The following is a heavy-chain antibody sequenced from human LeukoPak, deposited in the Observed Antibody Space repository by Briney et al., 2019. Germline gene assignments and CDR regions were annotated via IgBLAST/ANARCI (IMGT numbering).Heavy chain of an antibody. D-gene: IGHD2-2*02. J-gene: IGHJ3*02. Sequence: PSETLSLTCAVYGGSFSGYYWSWIRQPPGKGLEWIGEINHSGSTNYNPSLKSRVTISVDTSKNQFSLKLSSVTAADTAVYYCARVSPLSVVVPAAILGAFDIWGQGTMVTVSS. CDR1: GGSFSGYY. CDR3: ARVSPLSVVVPAAILGAFDI. V-gene: IGHV4-34*01. CDR2: INHSGST.